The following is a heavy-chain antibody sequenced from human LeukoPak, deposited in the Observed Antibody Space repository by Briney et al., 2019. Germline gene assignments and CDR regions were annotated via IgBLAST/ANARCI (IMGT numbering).Heavy chain of an antibody. CDR3: ASSQTGDPLRSYYGMDV. J-gene: IGHJ6*02. D-gene: IGHD7-27*01. V-gene: IGHV4-39*07. CDR2: IYYSGST. Sequence: PSETLSLTCTVSGGSISSSSYYWGWIRQPPGKGLEWIGSIYYSGSTYYNPSLKSRVTISVDTSKNQFSLKLSSVTAADTAVYYCASSQTGDPLRSYYGMDVWGQGTTVTVSS. CDR1: GGSISSSSYY.